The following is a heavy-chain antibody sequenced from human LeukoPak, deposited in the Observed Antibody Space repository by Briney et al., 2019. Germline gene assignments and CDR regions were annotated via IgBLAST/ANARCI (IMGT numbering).Heavy chain of an antibody. CDR2: IWYDGSNK. J-gene: IGHJ6*02. CDR3: ARGGTAYGDYLIPPYYYYGMDV. CDR1: GFTFSSYG. Sequence: PGRSLRLSCAASGFTFSSYGMRWVRQAPGKGLEWVAVIWYDGSNKYYADSVKGRFTISRDNSKNTLYLQMNSLRAEDTAVYYCARGGTAYGDYLIPPYYYYGMDVWGQGTTVTVSS. V-gene: IGHV3-33*01. D-gene: IGHD4-17*01.